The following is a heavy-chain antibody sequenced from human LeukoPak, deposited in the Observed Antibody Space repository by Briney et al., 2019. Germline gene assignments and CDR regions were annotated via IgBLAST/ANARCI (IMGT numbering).Heavy chain of an antibody. J-gene: IGHJ4*02. CDR2: ISGSGVNT. D-gene: IGHD4/OR15-4a*01. CDR3: ARRAGAYSHPYDY. V-gene: IGHV3-23*01. CDR1: GFTFSSYA. Sequence: GGSLRLSCAASGFTFSSYAMSWVRQAPGRGLEWVSAISGSGVNTDYADSVKGRFTISRDNSKNTLYLQMNSLRAEDTAVYYCARRAGAYSHPYDYWGQGTLVTVSS.